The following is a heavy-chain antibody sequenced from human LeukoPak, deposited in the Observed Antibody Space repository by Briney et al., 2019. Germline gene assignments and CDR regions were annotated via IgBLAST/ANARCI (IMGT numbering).Heavy chain of an antibody. CDR2: MYYNGNP. J-gene: IGHJ5*02. CDR3: AKHASWFDP. CDR1: GDSISRTTFY. Sequence: SSETLSLTCTVSGDSISRTTFYWGWIRQPPGKGLEWIGSMYYNGNPYYKPSLKSRVTMSIDLSKNQFSLNLTSVTAADTAIYYCAKHASWFDPWGQGTLVTVSS. V-gene: IGHV4-39*01.